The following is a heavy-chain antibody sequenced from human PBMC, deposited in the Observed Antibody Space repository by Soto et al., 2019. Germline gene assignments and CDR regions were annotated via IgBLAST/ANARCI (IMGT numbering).Heavy chain of an antibody. V-gene: IGHV5-51*01. CDR1: GYKVSTWHNFTSYW. J-gene: IGHJ6*02. Sequence: PGESLKISCMGSGYKVSTWHNFTSYWIAWVRQMPGEGLGWVGIIYPGDSDTRYSPSFQGQVTISADKSISTAYVQWSSLKASDTAMYYCARQRYGGKYYYGMDVWAQGTTVTVSS. CDR2: IYPGDSDT. CDR3: ARQRYGGKYYYGMDV. D-gene: IGHD5-18*01.